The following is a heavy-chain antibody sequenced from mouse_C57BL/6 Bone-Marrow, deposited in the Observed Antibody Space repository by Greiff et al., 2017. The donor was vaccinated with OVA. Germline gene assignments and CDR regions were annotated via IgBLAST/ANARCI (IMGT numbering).Heavy chain of an antibody. Sequence: VQLQQSGAELARPGASVKLSCKASGYTFTSYGISWVKQRPGQGLEWIGEIYPRSGNTYYNEKFKGKATLTAAKSSSTAYMELRSLTSEDSAVSCCADGRLMTRMDYWGQGTSVTVSA. V-gene: IGHV1-81*01. CDR3: ADGRLMTRMDY. CDR2: IYPRSGNT. D-gene: IGHD2-13*01. CDR1: GYTFTSYG. J-gene: IGHJ4*01.